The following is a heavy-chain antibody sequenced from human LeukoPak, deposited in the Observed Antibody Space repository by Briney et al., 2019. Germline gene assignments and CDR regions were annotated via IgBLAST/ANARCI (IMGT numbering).Heavy chain of an antibody. CDR2: ISSSSTI. CDR1: GFTFSSYS. D-gene: IGHD1-26*01. CDR3: AREVGATTPADY. Sequence: AGGSLRLSCAASGFTFSSYSMNWVRQAPGKGLEWVSYISSSSTIYYADSVKGRFTISRDNAKNSLYLQMNSLRAEDTAVYYCAREVGATTPADYWGQGTLVTVSS. J-gene: IGHJ4*02. V-gene: IGHV3-48*01.